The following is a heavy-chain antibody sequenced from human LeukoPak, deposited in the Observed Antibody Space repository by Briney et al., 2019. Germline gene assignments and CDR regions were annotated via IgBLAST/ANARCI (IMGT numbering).Heavy chain of an antibody. V-gene: IGHV1-18*01. CDR3: ARDALVGATGNWFDP. J-gene: IGHJ5*02. Sequence: ASVKVSCKASGYTFTSYGISWVRQAPGQGLEWMGWISAYNGNTNYAQKLQGRVTMTTDTSTSTAYMELRSLRSDDTAVYYCARDALVGATGNWFDPWGRGTLVTVSS. CDR2: ISAYNGNT. D-gene: IGHD1-26*01. CDR1: GYTFTSYG.